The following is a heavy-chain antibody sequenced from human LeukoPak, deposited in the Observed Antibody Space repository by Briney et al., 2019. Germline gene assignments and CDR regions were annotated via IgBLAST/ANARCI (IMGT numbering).Heavy chain of an antibody. V-gene: IGHV1-58*02. CDR3: AADSIKRGYSGYDWLQPYYYYGMDV. CDR2: IVVGSGNT. CDR1: GFTFTSSA. Sequence: SVKVSCKASGFTFTSSAMQWVRQARGQRLEWIGWIVVGSGNTNYAQKFQERVTITRDMSTSTAYMELSSLRSEDTAVYYCAADSIKRGYSGYDWLQPYYYYGMDVWGQGTTVTVSS. D-gene: IGHD5-12*01. J-gene: IGHJ6*02.